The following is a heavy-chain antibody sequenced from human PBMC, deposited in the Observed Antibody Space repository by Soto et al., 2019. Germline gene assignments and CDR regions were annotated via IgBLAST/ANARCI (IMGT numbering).Heavy chain of an antibody. CDR2: ISSSSSTI. V-gene: IGHV3-48*01. CDR1: GFTFSSYS. Sequence: EVQLVESGGGLVQPGGSLRLSCAASGFTFSSYSMNWVRQAPGKGPEWVSYISSSSSTIYYADSVKGRFTISRDNAKNSLYLQMNSLRAEDTAVYYCARSLILGYCSSTSCYWAFDIWGQGTMVTVSS. CDR3: ARSLILGYCSSTSCYWAFDI. J-gene: IGHJ3*02. D-gene: IGHD2-2*01.